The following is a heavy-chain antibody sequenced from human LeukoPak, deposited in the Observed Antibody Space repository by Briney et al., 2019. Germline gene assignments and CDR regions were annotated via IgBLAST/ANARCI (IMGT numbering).Heavy chain of an antibody. D-gene: IGHD3-22*01. J-gene: IGHJ5*02. Sequence: SETLSLTCTVSGGSISSGDYYWSWIRQPPGKGLEWIGYIYYSGSTYYNPSLKSRVTISVDTSKNQFSLKLSSVTAADTAVYYCARAYDSSVNWFDPWGQGTLVTVSS. V-gene: IGHV4-30-4*01. CDR2: IYYSGST. CDR1: GGSISSGDYY. CDR3: ARAYDSSVNWFDP.